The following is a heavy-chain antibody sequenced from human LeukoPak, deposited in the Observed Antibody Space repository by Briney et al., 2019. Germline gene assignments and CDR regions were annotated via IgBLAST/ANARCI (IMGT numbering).Heavy chain of an antibody. CDR2: INHSGST. V-gene: IGHV4-34*01. CDR1: GGSFSGYY. Sequence: SETLSLTCAVYGGSFSGYYWSWIRQPPGKGLEWIGEINHSGSTNYNPSLKSRVTISVDTSKNQFSLKLSSVTAADTAVYYCARRGIWGKYFQHWGQGTLVTVSS. J-gene: IGHJ1*01. CDR3: ARRGIWGKYFQH. D-gene: IGHD3-16*01.